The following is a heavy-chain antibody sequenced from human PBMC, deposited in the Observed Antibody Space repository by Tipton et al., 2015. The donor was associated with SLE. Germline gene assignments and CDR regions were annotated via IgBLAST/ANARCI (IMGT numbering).Heavy chain of an antibody. Sequence: QVQLVQSGAEVKKPGSSVKVSCKASGGTFSSYAISWVRQAPGQGLEWMGGIIPTFGTANYAQKFQGRVTITADKSTSTAYMELSSLRSEDTAVYYCARAKFNSGSYADDAFDIWGQGTMVTVSS. V-gene: IGHV1-69*06. D-gene: IGHD1-26*01. CDR2: IIPTFGTA. J-gene: IGHJ3*02. CDR1: GGTFSSYA. CDR3: ARAKFNSGSYADDAFDI.